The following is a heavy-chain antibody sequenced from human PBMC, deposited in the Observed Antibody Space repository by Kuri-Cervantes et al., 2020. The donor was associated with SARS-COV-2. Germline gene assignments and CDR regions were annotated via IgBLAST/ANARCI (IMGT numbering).Heavy chain of an antibody. V-gene: IGHV4-39*07. Sequence: GSLRLSCTVSGGSISSSSYYWGWIRQPPGKGLEWIGSIYYSGSTYYNPSLKSRVTISVDTSKNQFSLSLTSVTAADTAVYYCARGGGLVDPLFDSWGQGILVTVSS. CDR1: GGSISSSSYY. CDR3: ARGGGLVDPLFDS. CDR2: IYYSGST. J-gene: IGHJ4*02. D-gene: IGHD2-8*02.